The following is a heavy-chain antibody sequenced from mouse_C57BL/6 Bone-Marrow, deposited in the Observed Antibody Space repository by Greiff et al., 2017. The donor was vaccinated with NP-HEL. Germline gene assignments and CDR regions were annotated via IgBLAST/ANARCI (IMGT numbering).Heavy chain of an antibody. V-gene: IGHV14-4*01. CDR1: GFNIKDDY. Sequence: VQLKESGAELVRPGASVKLSCTASGFNIKDDYMHWVKQRPEQGLEWIGWIDPENGDTEYASKFQGKATITADTSSNTAYLQLSSLTSEDTAVYYCTFYYYGSSYFDYGGQGTTLTVSS. CDR2: IDPENGDT. J-gene: IGHJ2*01. D-gene: IGHD1-1*01. CDR3: TFYYYGSSYFDY.